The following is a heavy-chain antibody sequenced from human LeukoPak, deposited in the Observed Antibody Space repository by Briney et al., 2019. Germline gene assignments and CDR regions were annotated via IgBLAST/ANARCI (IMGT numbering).Heavy chain of an antibody. CDR3: VSGLRVTNRTPFDY. D-gene: IGHD4-17*01. CDR1: GFTFSSYA. J-gene: IGHJ4*02. CDR2: ISSNGGST. Sequence: GGSLRLSCSASGFTFSSYAMHWVRQAPGKGLEYVSAISSNGGSTYYADSVKGRFTISRDNSKNTLYLQMSSLRAEDTAVYYRVSGLRVTNRTPFDYWGQGTLVTVSS. V-gene: IGHV3-64D*06.